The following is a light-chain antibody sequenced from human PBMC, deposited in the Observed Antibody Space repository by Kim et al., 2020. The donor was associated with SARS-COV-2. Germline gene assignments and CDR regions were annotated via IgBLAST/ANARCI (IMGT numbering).Light chain of an antibody. Sequence: SAYVGDRVTITCRASQDIDTYVAWYQQKPGKAPNLLIYKASNLEGGVPSRFSGSGSGTGFTLTISSLQPDDFATYYCQHYRRFPYTFGQGTNLEI. CDR3: QHYRRFPYT. J-gene: IGKJ2*01. CDR1: QDIDTY. V-gene: IGKV1-5*03. CDR2: KAS.